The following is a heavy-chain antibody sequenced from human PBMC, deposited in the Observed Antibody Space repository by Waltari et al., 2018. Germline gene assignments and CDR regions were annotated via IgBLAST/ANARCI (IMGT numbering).Heavy chain of an antibody. CDR3: ARSYGSGSYWLDALDI. Sequence: QVQLQEAGPGLVKPSQTLSLTCTVSGDSIGSGEYFWSWIRQPPGKGLEWIGYLYYSGSTYYNPSLKSRGTISGDTSKNEFSLKLSSVTAADTAVYYCARSYGSGSYWLDALDIWGQGTVVTVSS. V-gene: IGHV4-30-4*08. CDR2: LYYSGST. D-gene: IGHD3-10*01. J-gene: IGHJ3*02. CDR1: GDSIGSGEYF.